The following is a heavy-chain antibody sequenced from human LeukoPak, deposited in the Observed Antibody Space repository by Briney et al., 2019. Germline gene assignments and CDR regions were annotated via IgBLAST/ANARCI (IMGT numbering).Heavy chain of an antibody. J-gene: IGHJ4*02. CDR2: INSDGSST. CDR3: ATDISGSLDY. CDR1: GLTLSSYW. D-gene: IGHD3-10*01. Sequence: GGSLRLSCAASGLTLSSYWMHWVRQAPGKGLVWVSRINSDGSSTRYADSVKGRFTISRDNAKNTLYLQMNSLRAEDTAVYYCATDISGSLDYWGQGTLVTVSS. V-gene: IGHV3-74*01.